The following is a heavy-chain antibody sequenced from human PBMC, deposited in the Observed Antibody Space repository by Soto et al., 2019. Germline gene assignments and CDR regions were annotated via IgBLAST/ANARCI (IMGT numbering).Heavy chain of an antibody. CDR2: IRSKANSYAT. CDR3: TRLLSSRSKIDY. J-gene: IGHJ4*02. CDR1: GFTFSGSA. V-gene: IGHV3-73*01. Sequence: PGGSLRLSCAASGFTFSGSAMHWVRQASGKGLEWVGRIRSKANSYATAYAASVKGRFTISRDDSKNTAYLQMNSLKTEDTAVYYCTRLLSSRSKIDYWGQGTLVTVSS.